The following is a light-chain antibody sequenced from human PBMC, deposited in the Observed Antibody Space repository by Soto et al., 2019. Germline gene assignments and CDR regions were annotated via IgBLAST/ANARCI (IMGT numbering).Light chain of an antibody. CDR3: RSYTSSSTLHVV. V-gene: IGLV2-14*01. J-gene: IGLJ2*01. Sequence: QSALTQPASVSGSPGQSITISCTGTSSDVGGYNYVSWYQQHPGKAPKLMIYDVSNRPSGVSNPFSGSKSGNTASLTISGLQAEDEADYYCRSYTSSSTLHVVFGGGTKLTVL. CDR2: DVS. CDR1: SSDVGGYNY.